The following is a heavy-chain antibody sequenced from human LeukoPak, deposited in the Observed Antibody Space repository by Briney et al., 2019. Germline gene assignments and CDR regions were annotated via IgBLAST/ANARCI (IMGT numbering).Heavy chain of an antibody. CDR3: ASLRFLEWLLNDY. Sequence: GGSLRLSCAASGFTFDDYAMHWVRQAPGKGLEWVSGISWNSGSIGYADSVKGRFTISRDNAKNSLYLQMNSLRAEDTALYYCASLRFLEWLLNDYWGQGTLVTVSS. V-gene: IGHV3-9*01. D-gene: IGHD3-3*01. J-gene: IGHJ4*02. CDR2: ISWNSGSI. CDR1: GFTFDDYA.